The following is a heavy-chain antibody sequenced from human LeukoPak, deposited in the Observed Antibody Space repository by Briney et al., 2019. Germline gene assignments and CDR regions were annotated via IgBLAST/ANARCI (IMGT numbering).Heavy chain of an antibody. CDR2: IYYSGST. D-gene: IGHD2-2*01. Sequence: SETLFLTCTVSGGSISSYYWSWIRQPPGKGLEWIGYIYYSGSTNYNPSLKSRVTISVDTSKNQFSLKLSSVTAADTAVYYCARLQYQLSAYFDYWGQGTLVTVSS. J-gene: IGHJ4*02. V-gene: IGHV4-59*08. CDR3: ARLQYQLSAYFDY. CDR1: GGSISSYY.